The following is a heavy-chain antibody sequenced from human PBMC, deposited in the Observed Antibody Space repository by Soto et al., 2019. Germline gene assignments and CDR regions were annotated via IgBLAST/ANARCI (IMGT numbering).Heavy chain of an antibody. Sequence: ASVKLSCTASGYTFTSYAMHWVRQAPGQRLEWMGWINAGNGNTKYSQKFQGRVTITRDTSASTAYMELSSLRSEDTAVYYCARDVVRYYDSSGYFDYWGQGTLVTVSA. CDR3: ARDVVRYYDSSGYFDY. V-gene: IGHV1-3*01. CDR2: INAGNGNT. J-gene: IGHJ4*02. CDR1: GYTFTSYA. D-gene: IGHD3-22*01.